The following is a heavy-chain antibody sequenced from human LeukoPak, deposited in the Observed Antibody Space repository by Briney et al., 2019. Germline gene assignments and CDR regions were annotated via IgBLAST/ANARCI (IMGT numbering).Heavy chain of an antibody. CDR3: AAPQYYFHY. J-gene: IGHJ4*02. CDR1: GFTFSSNA. Sequence: GESLRLSCAGSGFTFSSNAMSWVRLAPGKGLEWVSGISGSGETTDYAESVKGRFTISRENFKNTLYLQMNSLRAEDTAVYYCAAPQYYFHYWGQGTLVTVSS. V-gene: IGHV3-23*01. CDR2: ISGSGETT.